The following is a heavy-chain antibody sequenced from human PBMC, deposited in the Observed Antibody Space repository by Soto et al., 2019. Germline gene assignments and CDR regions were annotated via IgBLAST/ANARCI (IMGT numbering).Heavy chain of an antibody. CDR3: ARWSNWNPMYYSRMDL. J-gene: IGHJ6*02. CDR2: IIPRFDTA. V-gene: IGHV1-69*13. CDR1: GGAFSNYT. D-gene: IGHD1-20*01. Sequence: GASVKVSCKASGGAFSNYTLTWVRQAPGQWFEWLGGIIPRFDTANYALKFQGRVTITADVSSSTAYLELSRLTSEDTAVYYCARWSNWNPMYYSRMDLWGQGTTVTVSS.